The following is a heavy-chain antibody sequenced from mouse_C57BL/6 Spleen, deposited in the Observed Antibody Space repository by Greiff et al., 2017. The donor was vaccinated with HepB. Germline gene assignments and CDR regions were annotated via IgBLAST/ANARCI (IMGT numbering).Heavy chain of an antibody. Sequence: QVQLQQSGPELVKPGASVKISCKASGYAFSSSWMNWVKQRPGKGLEWIGRIYPGDGDTNYNGKFKGKATLTADKSSSTAYMQLSSRTSEDSAVYFCARGTITTVVATKGGYAMDYWGQGTSVTVSS. CDR2: IYPGDGDT. CDR1: GYAFSSSW. CDR3: ARGTITTVVATKGGYAMDY. J-gene: IGHJ4*01. D-gene: IGHD1-1*01. V-gene: IGHV1-82*01.